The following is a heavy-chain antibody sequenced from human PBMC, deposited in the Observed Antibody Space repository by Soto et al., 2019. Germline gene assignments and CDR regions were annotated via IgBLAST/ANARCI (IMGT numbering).Heavy chain of an antibody. CDR3: ATDYRAGTRDCSGGRCYHGLY. J-gene: IGHJ4*02. CDR1: GYTFTSYY. CDR2: INTSGGST. Sequence: QVQLMQSGAEVKKPGASVKVSCKASGYTFTSYYMHWVRQAPGQGLEWMGIINTSGGSTSYAQKFQGRVTVTRDTSTTTVYMEMLSLRYEDTACYYCATDYRAGTRDCSGGRCYHGLYWGQGTLVTVSS. V-gene: IGHV1-46*01. D-gene: IGHD2-15*01.